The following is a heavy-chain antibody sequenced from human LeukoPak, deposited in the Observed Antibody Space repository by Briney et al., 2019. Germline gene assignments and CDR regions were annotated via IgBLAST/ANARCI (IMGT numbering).Heavy chain of an antibody. CDR2: IYYSGST. Sequence: SETLSLTCTVSRGSISSYYWCWIRQPPGKGLEWIGYIYYSGSTNYNPSLKSRVTISVDTSKNQFSLKLSSVTAADMAVYYCARVYYYDSSGYYYFDYWGPGTLVTVSS. J-gene: IGHJ4*02. CDR1: RGSISSYY. CDR3: ARVYYYDSSGYYYFDY. D-gene: IGHD3-22*01. V-gene: IGHV4-59*01.